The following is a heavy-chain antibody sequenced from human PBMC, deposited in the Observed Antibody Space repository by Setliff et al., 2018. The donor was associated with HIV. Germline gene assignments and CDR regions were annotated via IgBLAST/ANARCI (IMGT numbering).Heavy chain of an antibody. CDR3: ARELYGGNSRPFDY. J-gene: IGHJ4*02. D-gene: IGHD2-21*02. CDR1: GYSISSGYY. CDR2: IYSTGRT. V-gene: IGHV4-38-2*02. Sequence: SETLSLTCAVSGYSISSGYYWGWIRQPPGKGLEWIGSIYSTGRTDYNPSLYSRLTISVDTSKNQVSLKLTSVTTADTAVYYCARELYGGNSRPFDYWGQGLLVTVSS.